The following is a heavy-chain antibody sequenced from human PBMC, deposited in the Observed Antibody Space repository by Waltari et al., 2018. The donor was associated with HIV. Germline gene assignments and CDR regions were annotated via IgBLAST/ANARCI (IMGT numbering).Heavy chain of an antibody. J-gene: IGHJ6*02. CDR3: ARVPDRSGYQRYAMDV. CDR1: GGTVSSSD. V-gene: IGHV1-69*01. CDR2: IIRRCGEA. Sequence: QAPLLQSGAEVTKPGSSVQVSCTASGGTVSSSDISWVRQGPGQEVAWVGAIIRRCGEATCEENFQGRLTRTADESTSTAYMELSSLRAEETAFYYCARVPDRSGYQRYAMDVLGQGTTVTVS. D-gene: IGHD3-22*01.